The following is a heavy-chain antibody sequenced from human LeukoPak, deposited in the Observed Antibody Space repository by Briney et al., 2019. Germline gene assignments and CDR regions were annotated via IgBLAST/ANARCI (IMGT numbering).Heavy chain of an antibody. CDR1: RFTFSDYN. CDR3: ARGKAVFL. J-gene: IGHJ4*03. CDR2: ISSSSTYI. V-gene: IGHV3-21*01. Sequence: KSGGSLRLSCAASRFTFSDYNMNWVRQAPGKGLEWVSSISSSSTYIYYADSLKGRFTISRDNAKNSLYLQMDSLRAEDTAVYYCARGKAVFLWGQGTLVTVSS. D-gene: IGHD3-10*02.